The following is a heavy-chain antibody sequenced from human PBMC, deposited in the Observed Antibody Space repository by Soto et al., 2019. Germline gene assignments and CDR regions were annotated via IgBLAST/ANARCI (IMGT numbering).Heavy chain of an antibody. V-gene: IGHV1-58*01. Sequence: QMQLVQSGPEVKKPGTSVKVSCKAPGFTFTSSAVQWVRQARGQRLEWIGWIVVGSGNTNYAQKFQERVTITRDMSTSTAYMELSSLRSEGTGVYYCAVPLTPQDYWGQGTLVTVSS. CDR1: GFTFTSSA. J-gene: IGHJ4*02. CDR3: AVPLTPQDY. CDR2: IVVGSGNT. D-gene: IGHD3-9*01.